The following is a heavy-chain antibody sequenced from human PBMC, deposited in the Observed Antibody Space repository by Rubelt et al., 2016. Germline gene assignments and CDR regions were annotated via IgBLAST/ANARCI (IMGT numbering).Heavy chain of an antibody. CDR2: INHSGNT. Sequence: QVQLQQWGAGLLKPSETLSLTCAVYGGSFSGYYWNWIRQPPGRGLEWIGEINHSGNTNSNPSLTSLVPISVDTSKNQFSLKLSSVTAADTAVYYCARGQPGGGRFDFWSQGTLVTVSS. V-gene: IGHV4-34*01. CDR1: GGSFSGYY. CDR3: ARGQPGGGRFDF. D-gene: IGHD3-16*01. J-gene: IGHJ4*02.